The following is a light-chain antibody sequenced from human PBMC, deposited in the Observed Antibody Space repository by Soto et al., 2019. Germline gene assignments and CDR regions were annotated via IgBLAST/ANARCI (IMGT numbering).Light chain of an antibody. J-gene: IGKJ1*01. Sequence: DIHMTQSPSTLSGSVGDRVIITCRAIHTISSWLAWYQQKPGKAPKLLIYKASTLKSGVPSRFSGSGSGTEFTLTISSLQPDDFATYYCQQYNPYSPWTFGQGTKVDIK. V-gene: IGKV1-5*03. CDR3: QQYNPYSPWT. CDR2: KAS. CDR1: HTISSW.